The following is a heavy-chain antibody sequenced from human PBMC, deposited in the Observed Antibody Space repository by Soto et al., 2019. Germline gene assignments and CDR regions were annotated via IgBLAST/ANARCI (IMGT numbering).Heavy chain of an antibody. Sequence: LRLSCAASGSTFDDYAMHWVRQAPGKGLEWVSGISWNSGSINYADSVKGRFTISRDNDKNSLYLQMNSLRGEDTALYYCAKDMYSSHHYGMDVWGQGTTVTVSS. V-gene: IGHV3-9*01. CDR2: ISWNSGSI. CDR1: GSTFDDYA. CDR3: AKDMYSSHHYGMDV. D-gene: IGHD6-13*01. J-gene: IGHJ6*02.